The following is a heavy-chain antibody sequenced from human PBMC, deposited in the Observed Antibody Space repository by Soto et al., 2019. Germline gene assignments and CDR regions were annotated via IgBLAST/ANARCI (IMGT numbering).Heavy chain of an antibody. CDR2: ISGSGGST. Sequence: PGGSPRLSCAASGFTFSSYAMSWVRQAPGKGLEWVSAISGSGGSTYYADSVKGRFTISRDNSKNTLYLQMNSLRAEDTAVYYCAKDRDFWSGYFRYYYYGMDVWGQGTTVTVSS. D-gene: IGHD3-3*01. V-gene: IGHV3-23*01. CDR3: AKDRDFWSGYFRYYYYGMDV. CDR1: GFTFSSYA. J-gene: IGHJ6*02.